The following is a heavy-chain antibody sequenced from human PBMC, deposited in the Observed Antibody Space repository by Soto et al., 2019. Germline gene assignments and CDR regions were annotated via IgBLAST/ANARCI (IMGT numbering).Heavy chain of an antibody. D-gene: IGHD2-2*01. V-gene: IGHV1-69*08. CDR1: GGTFSSYT. J-gene: IGHJ5*02. Sequence: QVQLVQSGAEVKKPGSSVKVSCKASGGTFSSYTISWVRQAPGQGLEWMGRIIPILGIANYAQKFQDRVTITADKSTSTAYMELSSLRSEDTAVYYCARDSEGYCSSTSCYGWFDPWGQGTLVTVSS. CDR3: ARDSEGYCSSTSCYGWFDP. CDR2: IIPILGIA.